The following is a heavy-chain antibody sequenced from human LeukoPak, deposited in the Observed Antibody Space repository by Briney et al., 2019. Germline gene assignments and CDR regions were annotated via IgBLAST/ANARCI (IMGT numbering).Heavy chain of an antibody. Sequence: GGSLRLSCAASGFTFSSYSMNWVRQAPGKGLEWVSSISSSSSYIYYADSVKGRFTISRDNAKNSLYLQMNSLRAEDTAVYYCARGYCSGGNCYSTDYWGQGTLVTVSS. J-gene: IGHJ4*02. D-gene: IGHD2-15*01. CDR1: GFTFSSYS. CDR3: ARGYCSGGNCYSTDY. CDR2: ISSSSSYI. V-gene: IGHV3-21*01.